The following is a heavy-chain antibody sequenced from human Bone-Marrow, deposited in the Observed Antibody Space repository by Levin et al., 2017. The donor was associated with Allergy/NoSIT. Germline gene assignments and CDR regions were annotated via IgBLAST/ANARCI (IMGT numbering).Heavy chain of an antibody. CDR2: LGGTGHDI. Sequence: PSGGSLRLSCAASGFTFSNFAMSWVRQAPGKGPEWVSGLGGTGHDIFYAASVTGRFTISRDNAKNTLYLQMNSLRAEDTAVYYCAKMAGMEYGSYYLDHWGLGTLVTVSS. J-gene: IGHJ4*02. CDR1: GFTFSNFA. CDR3: AKMAGMEYGSYYLDH. V-gene: IGHV3-23*01. D-gene: IGHD2-8*01.